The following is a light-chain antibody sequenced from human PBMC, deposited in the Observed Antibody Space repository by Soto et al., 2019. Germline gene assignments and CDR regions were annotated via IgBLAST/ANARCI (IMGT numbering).Light chain of an antibody. CDR3: QQYNKWPQWT. CDR2: SAS. J-gene: IGKJ1*01. V-gene: IGKV3-15*01. Sequence: LGMTQSPSTLSVSPGERSALCCSASQSIRTDLAWYQQKPGQAPSLLIFSASTRATGVPARFSGSGSGTEFTLTISSLQSEDFAVYYCQQYNKWPQWTFGQGTKVE. CDR1: QSIRTD.